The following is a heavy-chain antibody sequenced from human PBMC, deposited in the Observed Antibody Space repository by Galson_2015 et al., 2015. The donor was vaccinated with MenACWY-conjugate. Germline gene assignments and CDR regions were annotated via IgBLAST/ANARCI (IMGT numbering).Heavy chain of an antibody. CDR1: GGSINSDGYR. CDR3: ARLPRGITMIVEGS. V-gene: IGHV4-39*01. D-gene: IGHD3-22*01. Sequence: ETLSLTCTVSGGSINSDGYRWGWIRQPPGKGLEWIGSIHYSGTTHYNPSLKSRVTISVDTSKNQFSLKLSSVSAADTAVYYCARLPRGITMIVEGSWGQGILVTVSS. CDR2: IHYSGTT. J-gene: IGHJ5*02.